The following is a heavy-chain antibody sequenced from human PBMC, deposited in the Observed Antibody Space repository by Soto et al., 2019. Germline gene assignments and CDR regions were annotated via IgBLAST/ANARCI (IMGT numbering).Heavy chain of an antibody. CDR1: GFTFSSYA. V-gene: IGHV3-30-3*01. CDR3: AREMYGDYEDYYYYYGMGV. CDR2: ISYDGSNK. D-gene: IGHD4-17*01. Sequence: PGGSLRLSCAASGFTFSSYAMHWVRQAPGKGLDWVAVISYDGSNKYYADSVKGRFTISRDNSKNTLYLQMNSLRAEDTAVYYCAREMYGDYEDYYYYYGMGVWGQGTTVTVSS. J-gene: IGHJ6*02.